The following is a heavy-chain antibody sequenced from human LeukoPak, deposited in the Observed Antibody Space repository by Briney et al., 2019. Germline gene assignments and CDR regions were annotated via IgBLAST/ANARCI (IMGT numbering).Heavy chain of an antibody. J-gene: IGHJ4*02. V-gene: IGHV1-69*06. CDR3: ASSSIAARGEEIYFDY. Sequence: ASVKVSCKASGGTFSSYAISWVRQAPGQGLEWMGGIIPIFGTANYAQKFQGRVTITADKSTSTAYMELSSLRSEDTAVYYCASSSIAARGEEIYFDYWGQGTLVTVSS. D-gene: IGHD6-6*01. CDR2: IIPIFGTA. CDR1: GGTFSSYA.